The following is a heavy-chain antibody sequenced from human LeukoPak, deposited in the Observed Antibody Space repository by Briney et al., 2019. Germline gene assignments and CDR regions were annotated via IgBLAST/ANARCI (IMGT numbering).Heavy chain of an antibody. CDR3: ARDRGRYTSGWYFDY. D-gene: IGHD6-19*01. CDR2: ISSIGIYT. CDR1: GFTFSDYY. V-gene: IGHV3-11*06. Sequence: GGSLRLSCAASGFTFSDYYMSWICQAPGKGLEWISYISSIGIYTNYADSVKGRFTISRDNAKNSLYLQMNSLRAEDTAVYYCARDRGRYTSGWYFDYWGQGTLVTVSS. J-gene: IGHJ4*02.